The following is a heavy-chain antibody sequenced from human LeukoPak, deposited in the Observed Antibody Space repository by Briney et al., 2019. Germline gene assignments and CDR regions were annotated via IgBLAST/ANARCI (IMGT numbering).Heavy chain of an antibody. D-gene: IGHD4-17*01. J-gene: IGHJ2*01. CDR3: ARRTTVTTVRYFDL. CDR1: GVTFSRYT. Sequence: GGSLRLSCEDSGVTFSRYTMNWVRQAPGKGLEWVSSIDSGSSYIYYTDSVKGRFTVSRDNAKKSLYLQMNSLRAEDTAVYFCARRTTVTTVRYFDLWGRGTLVTVSS. V-gene: IGHV3-21*01. CDR2: IDSGSSYI.